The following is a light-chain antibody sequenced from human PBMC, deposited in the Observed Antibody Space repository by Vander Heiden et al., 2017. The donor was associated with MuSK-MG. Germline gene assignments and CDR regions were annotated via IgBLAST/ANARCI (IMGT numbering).Light chain of an antibody. CDR3: QQRDSTTIT. CDR2: AAS. J-gene: IGKJ5*01. CDR1: QSISSY. Sequence: DIQMTQSPSSLSASVGDRVTITCRASQSISSYLNWYQQKPGKAPKLLIYAASSLQSGVPSRFSGSGSGTDFTLTISRLQPEDFATYYCQQRDSTTITFGQGTRLEIK. V-gene: IGKV1-39*01.